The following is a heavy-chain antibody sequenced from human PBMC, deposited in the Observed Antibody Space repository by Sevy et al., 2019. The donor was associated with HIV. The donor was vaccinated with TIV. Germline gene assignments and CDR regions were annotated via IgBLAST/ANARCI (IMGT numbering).Heavy chain of an antibody. CDR2: IRSKAYGGTT. J-gene: IGHJ4*02. CDR3: SRFGASVFVPAANWSLDY. V-gene: IGHV3-49*03. CDR1: GFTFGDYP. Sequence: GGSLRLSCTASGFTFGDYPLSWFRQPPGKGLEWVGFIRSKAYGGTTQYAASVKGRFTISRHDSKSIAYLQMNSLKTGDTAVYYCSRFGASVFVPAANWSLDYWGQGSLVTVSS. D-gene: IGHD2-2*01.